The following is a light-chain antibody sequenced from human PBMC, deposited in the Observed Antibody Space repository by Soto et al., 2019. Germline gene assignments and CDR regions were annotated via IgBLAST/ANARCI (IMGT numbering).Light chain of an antibody. J-gene: IGKJ1*01. CDR3: HQYGSSPAT. CDR1: QSVSSSF. V-gene: IGKV3-20*01. Sequence: EIVLTKSTGTLSLSPGERATLSCRASQSVSSSFLAWYQQKPGQAPRLLIYGASSRATGIPDRFSGSGSGTDFTLTISRLEPEDFAVYYCHQYGSSPATFGQGTKMDIK. CDR2: GAS.